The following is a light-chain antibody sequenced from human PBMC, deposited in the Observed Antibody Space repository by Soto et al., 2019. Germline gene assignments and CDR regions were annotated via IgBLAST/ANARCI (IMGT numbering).Light chain of an antibody. CDR3: LQYNSYSGT. Sequence: DIQMTQSPSTLSASVGDRVTITCRASRSISSWLAWYQQKPGKAPKLLIYKASSLESGVPSRFSGSGSGTEFTLTISSLQPDDFATYYCLQYNSYSGTFGQGTKVEIK. CDR1: RSISSW. J-gene: IGKJ1*01. CDR2: KAS. V-gene: IGKV1-5*03.